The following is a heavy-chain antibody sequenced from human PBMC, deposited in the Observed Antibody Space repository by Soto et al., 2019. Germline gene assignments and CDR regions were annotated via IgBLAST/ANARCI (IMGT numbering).Heavy chain of an antibody. CDR3: ARDLPERGVKSGFDY. CDR1: GYTFTSYY. CDR2: INPSGGST. D-gene: IGHD3-10*01. J-gene: IGHJ4*02. V-gene: IGHV1-46*01. Sequence: ASVKVSCKASGYTFTSYYMHWVRQAPGQGLEWMGIINPSGGSTSYAQKFQGRVTMTRDTSTSTVYMKLSSLRSEDTAVYYCARDLPERGVKSGFDYWGQGTLVTVSS.